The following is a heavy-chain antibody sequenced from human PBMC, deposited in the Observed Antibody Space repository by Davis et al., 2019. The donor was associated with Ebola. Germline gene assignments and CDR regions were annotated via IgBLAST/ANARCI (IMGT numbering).Heavy chain of an antibody. J-gene: IGHJ4*02. Sequence: GESLKISCSASGFTFSSYSMSWVRQAPGKGLKWVSYISSSTRTIYYADSVKGRFTISRDNAKNSLYLQMNSLRDEDTAVYYCARGGYDWGQGTLVTVSS. CDR3: ARGGYD. CDR1: GFTFSSYS. CDR2: ISSSTRTI. V-gene: IGHV3-48*02. D-gene: IGHD3-3*01.